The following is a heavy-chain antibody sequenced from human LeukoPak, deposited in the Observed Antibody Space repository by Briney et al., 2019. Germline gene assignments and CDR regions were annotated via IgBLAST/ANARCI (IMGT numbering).Heavy chain of an antibody. V-gene: IGHV4-59*08. CDR1: GGSISSYY. CDR2: IYYSGST. J-gene: IGHJ4*02. CDR3: ARVKYSYGSGTS. D-gene: IGHD3-10*01. Sequence: SETLSLTCTVSGGSISSYYWSWIRQPPGKGLEWIGYIYYSGSTNYNPSLKSRVTISVDTSKNQFSLKLSSVTAADTAVYYCARVKYSYGSGTSWGQGTLVTVSS.